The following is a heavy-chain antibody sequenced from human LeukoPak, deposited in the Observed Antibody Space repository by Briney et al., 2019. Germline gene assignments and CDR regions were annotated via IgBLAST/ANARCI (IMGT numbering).Heavy chain of an antibody. CDR3: ARSYYYDSSGYYPYAY. Sequence: AGSLRLSCAASGFTFSSYWMHWVRHAPGKGLVWVSRINSDGSSTSYADSVKGRFTISRDNAKNTLYLQMTSLRAEDTAVYYCARSYYYDSSGYYPYAYWGQGTLVTVSS. V-gene: IGHV3-74*01. D-gene: IGHD3-22*01. CDR2: INSDGSST. J-gene: IGHJ4*02. CDR1: GFTFSSYW.